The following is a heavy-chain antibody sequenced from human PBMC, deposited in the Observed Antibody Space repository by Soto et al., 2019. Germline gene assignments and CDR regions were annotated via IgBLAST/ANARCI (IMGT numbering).Heavy chain of an antibody. D-gene: IGHD7-27*01. CDR3: ARGKDWGEYYFNY. CDR2: TYYRSKWYN. Sequence: SQTLSFACALSADSVSSSSAAWNWISQSRWRGLEWLGRTYYRSKWYNDYAVSVKSRITINPDTSKNQFSLQLNSVTPEDTAVYYCARGKDWGEYYFNYWGQGTLVTVSS. CDR1: ADSVSSSSAA. V-gene: IGHV6-1*01. J-gene: IGHJ4*02.